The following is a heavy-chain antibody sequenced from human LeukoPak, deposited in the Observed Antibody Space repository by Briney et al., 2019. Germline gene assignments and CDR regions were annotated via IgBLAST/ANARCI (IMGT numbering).Heavy chain of an antibody. CDR1: GFTFSRYG. CDR2: IRYDGSNK. D-gene: IGHD2-15*01. CDR3: AKAGAVVVVAAKFFDY. Sequence: GGSLRLSCGASGFTFSRYGMHWVRQAPGKGLEWVAFIRYDGSNKYYADSAKGRFTISRDNSKNTLYLQMNSLRAEDTAVYYCAKAGAVVVVAAKFFDYWGQGTLVTVSS. J-gene: IGHJ4*02. V-gene: IGHV3-30*02.